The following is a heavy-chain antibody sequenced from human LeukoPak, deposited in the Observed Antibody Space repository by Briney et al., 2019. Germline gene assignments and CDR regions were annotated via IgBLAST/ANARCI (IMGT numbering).Heavy chain of an antibody. CDR2: ISGTGSST. J-gene: IGHJ4*02. V-gene: IGHV3-23*01. CDR3: AIDPNWGTHS. D-gene: IGHD7-27*01. CDR1: GFTFGNYA. Sequence: GGSLRLSCEASGFTFGNYAMNWVRQAPGKGLEWVSTISGTGSSTYYADSAKGRFTISRDNFKNALYLQMNSLRVEDTAVYYCAIDPNWGTHSWGQGVLVTVSS.